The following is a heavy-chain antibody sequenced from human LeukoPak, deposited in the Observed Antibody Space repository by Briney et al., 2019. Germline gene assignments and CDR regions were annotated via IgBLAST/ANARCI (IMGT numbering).Heavy chain of an antibody. CDR3: ARHGGGNAVSFFDY. V-gene: IGHV4-39*01. CDR1: GGSISSSTYY. J-gene: IGHJ4*02. CDR2: IYYSDNT. Sequence: PSETLSLTCTVSGGSISSSTYYWGWIRQPPGKGLEGIGRIYYSDNTYYNPSLKSRVTVSVDTSKNPFSLKLSSVTAADTAVYYCARHGGGNAVSFFDYWGQGTLVTVSS. D-gene: IGHD4-23*01.